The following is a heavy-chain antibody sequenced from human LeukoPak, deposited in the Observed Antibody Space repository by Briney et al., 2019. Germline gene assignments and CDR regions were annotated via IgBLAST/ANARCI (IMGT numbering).Heavy chain of an antibody. CDR1: GGTFSSYA. D-gene: IGHD2-15*01. CDR2: IIPIFGTA. V-gene: IGHV1-69*06. J-gene: IGHJ5*02. CDR3: ARDPNQYCSGDSCYRWFDP. Sequence: ASVKVSCKASGGTFSSYAISWVRQAPGQGLEWMGGIIPIFGTANYAQKFQGRVTITADKSTSTAYMELSSLRSEDTAVYYCARDPNQYCSGDSCYRWFDPGAREPWSPSPQ.